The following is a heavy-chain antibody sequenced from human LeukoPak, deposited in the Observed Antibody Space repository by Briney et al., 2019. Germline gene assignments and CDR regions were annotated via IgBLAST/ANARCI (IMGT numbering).Heavy chain of an antibody. D-gene: IGHD1-7*01. Sequence: GSSVKVSCKAPGGTFSSYAISWVRQAPGQGLEWMGGIIPIFGTANYAQKFQGRVTITTDESTSTAYMELSSLRSEDTAVYYCSWNSVGYYYYYMDVWGKGTTVTVSS. CDR2: IIPIFGTA. V-gene: IGHV1-69*05. J-gene: IGHJ6*03. CDR1: GGTFSSYA. CDR3: SWNSVGYYYYYMDV.